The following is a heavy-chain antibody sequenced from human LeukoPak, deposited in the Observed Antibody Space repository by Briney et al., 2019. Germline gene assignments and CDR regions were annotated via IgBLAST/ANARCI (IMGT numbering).Heavy chain of an antibody. CDR2: INHSGST. CDR1: GGSFSGYY. Sequence: SETLSLTCAVYGGSFSGYYWSWIRQPPGKGLEWIGEINHSGSTNYNPSLKSRVTISVDTSKNQFSLRLSSVTAADTAVYHCARGDLKSGSSWGQGTLVTVSS. J-gene: IGHJ4*02. V-gene: IGHV4-34*01. D-gene: IGHD3-3*01. CDR3: ARGDLKSGSS.